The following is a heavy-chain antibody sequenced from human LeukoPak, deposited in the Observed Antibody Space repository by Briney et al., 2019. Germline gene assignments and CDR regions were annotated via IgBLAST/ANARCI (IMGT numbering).Heavy chain of an antibody. J-gene: IGHJ4*02. D-gene: IGHD2-15*01. CDR2: IYYTGNT. V-gene: IGHV4-59*08. Sequence: PSETLSLTCTVSGGSISNYYWSWVRQSPGKGLEWIGYIYYTGNTNYNPSLESRVIISVDTSKNQFSLKLSSVTAADTAVYYCARHECGGSCYPEDYWGQGTLVTASS. CDR1: GGSISNYY. CDR3: ARHECGGSCYPEDY.